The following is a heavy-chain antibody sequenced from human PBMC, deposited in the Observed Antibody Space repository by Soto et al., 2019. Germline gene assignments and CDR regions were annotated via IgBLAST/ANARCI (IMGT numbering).Heavy chain of an antibody. CDR3: ASDLTSYDAFDI. CDR2: ISSSSSTI. J-gene: IGHJ3*02. V-gene: IGHV3-48*04. Sequence: GGSLRLSCAASGFTFSSYSMNWVRQAPGKGLEWVSYISSSSSTIYYADSVKGRFTISRDNAKNSLYLQMNSLRAEDTAVYSCASDLTSYDAFDIWGQGTMVTVSS. CDR1: GFTFSSYS.